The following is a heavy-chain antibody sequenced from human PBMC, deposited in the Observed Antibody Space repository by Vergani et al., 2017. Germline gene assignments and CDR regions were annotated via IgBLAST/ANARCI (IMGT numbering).Heavy chain of an antibody. J-gene: IGHJ2*01. V-gene: IGHV3-53*01. CDR1: GFTVSSNY. CDR3: ARDGDRYDSSGSLGDWYFDL. CDR2: IYSGGST. Sequence: EVQLVESGGGLIQPGGSLRLSCAASGFTVSSNYMSWVRQAPGKGLEWVSVIYSGGSTYYADSVKGRFTISGDNSKNTLYLQMNSLRAEDTAVYYWARDGDRYDSSGSLGDWYFDLWGRGTLVTVSS. D-gene: IGHD3-22*01.